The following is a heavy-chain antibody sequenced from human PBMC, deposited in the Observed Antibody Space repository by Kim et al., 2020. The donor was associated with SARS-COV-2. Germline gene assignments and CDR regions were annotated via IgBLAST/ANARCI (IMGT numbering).Heavy chain of an antibody. CDR1: GFTFSSYD. CDR2: IGTAGDT. V-gene: IGHV3-13*01. J-gene: IGHJ4*02. D-gene: IGHD3-10*01. CDR3: ARGRWFGELYDSSGETFYY. Sequence: GGSLRLSCAASGFTFSSYDMHWVRQATGKGLEWVSAIGTAGDTYYPGSVKGRFTISRENAKNSLYLQMNSLRAGDTAVYYCARGRWFGELYDSSGETFYYWGQGTLVTVSS.